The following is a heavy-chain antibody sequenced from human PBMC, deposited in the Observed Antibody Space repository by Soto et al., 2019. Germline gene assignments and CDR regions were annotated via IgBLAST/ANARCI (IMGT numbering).Heavy chain of an antibody. CDR3: ARGLPSSWSYYYMDV. CDR2: IYYSGST. Sequence: SETLCLTCTVAGGSISSYYWSWIRQPPGKGLEWIGYIYYSGSTNYNPPLKSRVTISVDTSKNQFSLKLSSVTAADTAVYYCARGLPSSWSYYYMDVWGKGTTVTVSS. CDR1: GGSISSYY. V-gene: IGHV4-59*01. D-gene: IGHD6-13*01. J-gene: IGHJ6*03.